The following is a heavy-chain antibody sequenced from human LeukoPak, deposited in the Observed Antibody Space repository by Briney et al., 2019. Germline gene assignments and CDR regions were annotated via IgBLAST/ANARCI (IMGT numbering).Heavy chain of an antibody. V-gene: IGHV4-4*07. D-gene: IGHD6-6*01. CDR3: AGETQLALFDY. Sequence: SETLSLTCTVSGGSISSYHWSWIRQPAGKGLEWIGRIYTSGSTNYNPSLKSRVTMSVDTSKNQFSLKLSSVTAADTAVYYCAGETQLALFDYWGQGTLVTVSS. CDR1: GGSISSYH. CDR2: IYTSGST. J-gene: IGHJ4*02.